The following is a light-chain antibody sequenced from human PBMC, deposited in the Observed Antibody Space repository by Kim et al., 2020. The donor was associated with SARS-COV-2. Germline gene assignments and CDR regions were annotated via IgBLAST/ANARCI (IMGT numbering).Light chain of an antibody. CDR1: KLGHKY. J-gene: IGLJ2*01. CDR2: QDT. V-gene: IGLV3-1*01. CDR3: QAWDSSNAVV. Sequence: SYELTQPPSVSVSPGQTASITCSGDKLGHKYTSWYQQKPGQSPVLVMYQDTKRPSGIPERFSGSNSGNTATLTISGTQAMDEADYYCQAWDSSNAVVFGG.